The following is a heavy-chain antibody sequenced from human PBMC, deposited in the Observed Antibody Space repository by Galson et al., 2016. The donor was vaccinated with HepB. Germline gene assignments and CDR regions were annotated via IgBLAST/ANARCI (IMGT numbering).Heavy chain of an antibody. CDR3: ARGFRSNSFDY. J-gene: IGHJ4*02. CDR1: GFTFRTYS. Sequence: SLRLSCAVSGFTFRTYSMDWVRQAPGKGLEWVSYISGNGDTIYYADSVKGRFIISRDNAKNSLFLQMNSLRDEDTAIYYCARGFRSNSFDYWGQGTLVTVSS. D-gene: IGHD6-13*01. CDR2: ISGNGDTI. V-gene: IGHV3-48*02.